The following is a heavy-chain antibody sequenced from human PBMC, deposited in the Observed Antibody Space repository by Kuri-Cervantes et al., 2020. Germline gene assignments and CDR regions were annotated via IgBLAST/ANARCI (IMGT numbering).Heavy chain of an antibody. CDR3: ARDGWQWLVEYYFDY. D-gene: IGHD6-19*01. J-gene: IGHJ4*02. V-gene: IGHV3-66*02. Sequence: GGSLRLSCAASGFTVSSNYMSWVRQAPGKGLEWVSVIYSGGSTYYADSVKGRFTISRDNSKNTLYLQMNSLRAEDTAVYYCARDGWQWLVEYYFDYWGQGTLVTVSS. CDR1: GFTVSSNY. CDR2: IYSGGST.